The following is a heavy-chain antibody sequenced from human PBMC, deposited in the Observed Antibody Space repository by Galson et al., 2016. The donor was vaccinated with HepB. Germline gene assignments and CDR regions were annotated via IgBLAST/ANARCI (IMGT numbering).Heavy chain of an antibody. Sequence: SLRLSCAVSGFSFSDYAMSWVRQGPGKRLEWASTISSDGDNKHYLDSVKGRFTVSRDNSKNTLDLRMNSLRAEDTAVYYCTNDVGLVMFGLWGRGTLVTVAS. CDR2: ISSDGDNK. V-gene: IGHV3-23*01. J-gene: IGHJ4*02. D-gene: IGHD2/OR15-2a*01. CDR1: GFSFSDYA. CDR3: TNDVGLVMFGL.